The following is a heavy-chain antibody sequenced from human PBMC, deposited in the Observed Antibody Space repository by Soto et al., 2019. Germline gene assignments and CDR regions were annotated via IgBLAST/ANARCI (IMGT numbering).Heavy chain of an antibody. D-gene: IGHD1-26*01. V-gene: IGHV4-30-2*01. J-gene: IGHJ4*02. CDR3: VRGGGSDSFAY. Sequence: QLQLHESGSGLVKPSQTLSLTCTVSGASITYGGYSWSWIRQTPGKGLEWIGYINHLETTFYNPSFESRLSLSIDRAKNQFSLNLNSMSAADRAVYFCVRGGGSDSFAYWGQGILVTVSS. CDR1: GASITYGGYS. CDR2: INHLETT.